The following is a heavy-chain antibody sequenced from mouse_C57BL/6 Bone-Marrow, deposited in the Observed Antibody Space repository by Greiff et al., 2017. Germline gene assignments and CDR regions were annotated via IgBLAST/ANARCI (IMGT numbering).Heavy chain of an antibody. Sequence: VQLQQSGAELVRPGASVKLSCTASGFNIKDDYMHWVKQRPEQGLEWIGWIDPENGDTESASKFQGKATITADTSSNTAYLQLSSLTSEDTAVYYCTPDGYPFAYWGQGTLVTVSA. J-gene: IGHJ3*01. CDR3: TPDGYPFAY. CDR2: IDPENGDT. CDR1: GFNIKDDY. V-gene: IGHV14-4*01. D-gene: IGHD2-3*01.